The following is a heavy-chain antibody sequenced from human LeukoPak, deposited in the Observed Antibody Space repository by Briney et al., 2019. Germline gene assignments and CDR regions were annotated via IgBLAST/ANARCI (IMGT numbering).Heavy chain of an antibody. D-gene: IGHD1-1*01. CDR1: GFTFSTYA. V-gene: IGHV3-30*02. J-gene: IGHJ6*03. CDR2: IHYDGTQK. Sequence: GGSLRLSCAASGFTFSTYAMHRVRQAPGKGLEWVAYIHYDGTQKYYADSVKGRFTISRDNSQNTLNLQMNSLRAEDTAVYYCAKRDASGTGSGYYYMDVWGKGTTVTVSS. CDR3: AKRDASGTGSGYYYMDV.